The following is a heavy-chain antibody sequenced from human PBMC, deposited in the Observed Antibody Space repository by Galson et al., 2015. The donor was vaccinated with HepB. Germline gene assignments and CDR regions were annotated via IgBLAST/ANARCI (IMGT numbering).Heavy chain of an antibody. J-gene: IGHJ3*02. CDR3: ARSHYYDNNGRAYKRPFEI. CDR2: ISVYNGNT. V-gene: IGHV1-18*04. CDR1: GYTFSRYG. Sequence: SVKVSCKAFGYTFSRYGISWVRQAPGQGLEWMGWISVYNGNTNYAQRLQGRVTMTTDTSTRTAYMELRRLRSDDTAVYYCARSHYYDNNGRAYKRPFEIWGQGTMVTVSS. D-gene: IGHD3-22*01.